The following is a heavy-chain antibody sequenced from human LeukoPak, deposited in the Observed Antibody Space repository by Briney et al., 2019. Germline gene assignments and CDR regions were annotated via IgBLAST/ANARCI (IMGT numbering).Heavy chain of an antibody. CDR3: TRATAALRFFDV. V-gene: IGHV3-49*04. CDR2: IRSKAYGGKT. CDR1: GFTFGDYA. D-gene: IGHD3-3*01. J-gene: IGHJ6*04. Sequence: PSGGSLRLSCTASGFTFGDYAMSWVRQAPGKGLEWVGFIRSKAYGGKTEYAASVKGRFTISRDDSKSIAYLQMNSLKTEDTAVYYCTRATAALRFFDVWGKGTTVTVSS.